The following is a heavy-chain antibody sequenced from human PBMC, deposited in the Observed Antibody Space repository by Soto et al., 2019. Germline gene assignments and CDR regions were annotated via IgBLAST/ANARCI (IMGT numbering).Heavy chain of an antibody. D-gene: IGHD2-2*01. Sequence: SATLCLTGTVSCGSIISGGYYCSWIRQHPGKGLEWIVYIYYIGITYYNPSLKSRVTISVDTSKNQFSLKLSSVTAADTAVYYCAREVYCSSTSCYYNWFDPWGQGTLVTVSS. V-gene: IGHV4-31*03. CDR2: IYYIGIT. CDR1: CGSIISGGYY. CDR3: AREVYCSSTSCYYNWFDP. J-gene: IGHJ5*02.